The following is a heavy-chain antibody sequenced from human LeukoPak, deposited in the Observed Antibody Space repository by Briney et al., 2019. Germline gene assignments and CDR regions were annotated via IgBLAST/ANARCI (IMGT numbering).Heavy chain of an antibody. CDR3: ARDPSYYGDCSDY. J-gene: IGHJ4*02. CDR2: IYSGGST. Sequence: GGSLRLSCAASGFTVSSNYMSWVRQAPGKGLEWVSVIYSGGSTYYADSVKGRFTISRDNSKNTLYLQMNSLRAEDTAVYYCARDPSYYGDCSDYWGQGTLVTVSS. CDR1: GFTVSSNY. D-gene: IGHD4-17*01. V-gene: IGHV3-53*01.